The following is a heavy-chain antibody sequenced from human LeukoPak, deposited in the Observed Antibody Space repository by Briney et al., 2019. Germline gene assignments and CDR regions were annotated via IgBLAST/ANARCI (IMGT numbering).Heavy chain of an antibody. J-gene: IGHJ4*02. CDR3: AMGYSSSWGYYFDY. CDR2: IYYSGST. D-gene: IGHD6-13*01. V-gene: IGHV4-61*01. Sequence: SQTLSLTCTVSGGSISSGSYYWSWIRQPPGKGLEWIGYIYYSGSTNYNPSLKSRVTISVDTSKNQFSLKLSSVTAADTAVCYCAMGYSSSWGYYFDYWGQGTLVTVSS. CDR1: GGSISSGSYY.